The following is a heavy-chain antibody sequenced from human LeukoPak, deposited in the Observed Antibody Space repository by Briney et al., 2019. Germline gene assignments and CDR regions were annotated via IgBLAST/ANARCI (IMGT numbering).Heavy chain of an antibody. J-gene: IGHJ4*02. V-gene: IGHV1-2*02. CDR1: GYTFTGYY. CDR3: ARGVAEQWLVAPGPFDY. CDR2: INPNSGGT. Sequence: GASVKVSCKASGYTFTGYYMHWVRQAPGQGLEWMGWINPNSGGTNYAQKFQGRVTMTRDTSISTAYMELSRLRSDDTAVYYCARGVAEQWLVAPGPFDYWGQGTLVTVSS. D-gene: IGHD6-19*01.